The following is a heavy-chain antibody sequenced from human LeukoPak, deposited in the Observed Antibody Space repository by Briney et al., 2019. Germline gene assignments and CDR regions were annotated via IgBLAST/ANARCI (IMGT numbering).Heavy chain of an antibody. CDR2: IWYDGSNK. J-gene: IGHJ4*02. V-gene: IGHV3-33*01. CDR3: ARLGSSWSFDY. Sequence: GGSLRLSCAASGFTFSSYGMNWVRQAPGEGLEWVAVIWYDGSNKYYGDSVKGRSTISRDNSKNTVSLQMNSLRVEDTAVYYCARLGSSWSFDYWGQGTLVTVSS. CDR1: GFTFSSYG. D-gene: IGHD6-13*01.